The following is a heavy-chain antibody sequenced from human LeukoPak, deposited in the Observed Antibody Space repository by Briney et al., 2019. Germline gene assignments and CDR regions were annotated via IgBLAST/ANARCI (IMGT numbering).Heavy chain of an antibody. J-gene: IGHJ4*02. CDR2: IKQDGSEK. Sequence: GGSLRLSCAASGFTFSSYWMSWVRQAPGKGLEWVANIKQDGSEKYYVDSVKGRFTSSRDNPKSTLYLQMNSLRAEDTAVYYCAKDIQTWPRFPDYWGQGTLVTVSS. V-gene: IGHV3-7*03. D-gene: IGHD5-12*01. CDR1: GFTFSSYW. CDR3: AKDIQTWPRFPDY.